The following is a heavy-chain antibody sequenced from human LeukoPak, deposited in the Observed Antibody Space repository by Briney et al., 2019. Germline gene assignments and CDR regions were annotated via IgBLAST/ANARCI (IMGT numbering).Heavy chain of an antibody. D-gene: IGHD6-19*01. CDR1: GGSISSGGYY. CDR2: IYYSGST. J-gene: IGHJ6*02. Sequence: PSETLSLTCTVSGGSISSGGYYWSWIRQHPGKGLEWIGYIYYSGSTYYNPSLRSRVTISVDTSKNQFSLKLSSVTAADTAVYYCARFAVAPTSYYYGMDVWGQGTTVTVSS. CDR3: ARFAVAPTSYYYGMDV. V-gene: IGHV4-31*03.